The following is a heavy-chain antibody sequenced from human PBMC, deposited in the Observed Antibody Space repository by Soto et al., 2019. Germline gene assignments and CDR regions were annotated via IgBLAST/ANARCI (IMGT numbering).Heavy chain of an antibody. J-gene: IGHJ4*02. CDR1: GFTFSSYA. V-gene: IGHV3-23*01. D-gene: IGHD3-22*01. CDR2: ISGSGGST. CDR3: AKDRDYYDSSGYSDY. Sequence: SGGSLRLSCAASGFTFSSYAMSWVRQAPGKGLEWVSAISGSGGSTYYADSVKGRFTISRDNSKNTLYLQMNSLRAEDTAVYYCAKDRDYYDSSGYSDYWGQGTLVTVSS.